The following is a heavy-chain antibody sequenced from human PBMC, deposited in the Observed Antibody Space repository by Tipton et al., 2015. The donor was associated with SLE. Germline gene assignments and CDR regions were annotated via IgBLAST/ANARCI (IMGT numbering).Heavy chain of an antibody. J-gene: IGHJ6*02. Sequence: GSLRLSCAASGFTFSSYAMSWVRQAPGKGLEWVSAISGSGGSTYYADSVKGRFTISRDNSKNTLYLQMNSLRAEDTAVYYCAKDYFEYSSSSEYYYYGVDVWGQGTTVTVSS. CDR1: GFTFSSYA. V-gene: IGHV3-23*01. CDR3: AKDYFEYSSSSEYYYYGVDV. CDR2: ISGSGGST. D-gene: IGHD6-6*01.